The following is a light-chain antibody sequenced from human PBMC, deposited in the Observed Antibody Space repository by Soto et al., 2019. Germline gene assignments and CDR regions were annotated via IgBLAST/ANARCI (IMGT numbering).Light chain of an antibody. Sequence: SVLTQPPSASGSPGQSVTISCTGASGDVGGYNYVSWYQHHPGKAPKLMIYEVFNRPSGVSSRFSGSKSGSTASLTISGLQAEDEADYYCSSYTTTNTLYVFGTGTKVTVL. V-gene: IGLV2-14*01. J-gene: IGLJ1*01. CDR3: SSYTTTNTLYV. CDR2: EVF. CDR1: SGDVGGYNY.